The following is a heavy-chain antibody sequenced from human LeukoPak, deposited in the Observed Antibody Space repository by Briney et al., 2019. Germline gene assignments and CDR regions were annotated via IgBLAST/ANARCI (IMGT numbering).Heavy chain of an antibody. CDR2: ISYDGSNK. CDR1: GFTFSSYA. D-gene: IGHD1-26*01. J-gene: IGHJ6*03. V-gene: IGHV3-30-3*01. CDR3: ARDTVGATLYYYYYMDV. Sequence: GGSLRLSCAASGFTFSSYAMHWVRQAPGKGLEWVAVISYDGSNKYYADSVKGRFTISRDNSKNTLYLQMNSLRAEDTAVYYCARDTVGATLYYYYYMDVWGKGTTVTVSS.